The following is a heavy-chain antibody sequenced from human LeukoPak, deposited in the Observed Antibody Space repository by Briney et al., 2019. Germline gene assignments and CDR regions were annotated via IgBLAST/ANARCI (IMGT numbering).Heavy chain of an antibody. J-gene: IGHJ4*02. D-gene: IGHD2-15*01. CDR2: IHYSGST. V-gene: IGHV4-31*03. CDR1: GGSISSSSYY. CDR3: ARVGVAAKSSRYFDY. Sequence: SETLSLTCTVSGGSISSSSYYWGWIRQHPGKGLEWIGYIHYSGSTYYSPSLKSRVTISVDTSKKQFSLKLSSVTAADTAVYYCARVGVAAKSSRYFDYWGQGTLVTVSS.